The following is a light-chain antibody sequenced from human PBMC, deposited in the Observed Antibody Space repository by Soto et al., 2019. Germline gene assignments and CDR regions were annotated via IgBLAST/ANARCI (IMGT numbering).Light chain of an antibody. CDR1: KLGDKY. CDR3: KEWDSSASV. Sequence: SYELAQPPSVSVSPGQTGSITCSGYKLGDKYACWYQQKPVQSPVLVIYEDIKRPSGIPERFSGSRSGNTATLNISGTQALDEAAYYCKEWDSSASVFGNGHKVTV. CDR2: EDI. V-gene: IGLV3-1*01. J-gene: IGLJ1*01.